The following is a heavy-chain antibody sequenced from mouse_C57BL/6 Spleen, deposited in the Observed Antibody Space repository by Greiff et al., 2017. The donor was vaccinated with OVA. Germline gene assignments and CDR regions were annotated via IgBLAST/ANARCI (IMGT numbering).Heavy chain of an antibody. CDR3: AKQLPDYYAMDY. CDR1: GFSFTSYG. Sequence: VKVEESGPGLVAPSQSLSISCTVSGFSFTSYGVDWVRQPPGKGLEWLGDIRGGGSTNYNSALMSRLSISKDNSKSQVFLKMNSLQTDDTAMYYCAKQLPDYYAMDYWGQGTSVTVSA. CDR2: IRGGGST. D-gene: IGHD5-5*01. J-gene: IGHJ4*01. V-gene: IGHV2-9*01.